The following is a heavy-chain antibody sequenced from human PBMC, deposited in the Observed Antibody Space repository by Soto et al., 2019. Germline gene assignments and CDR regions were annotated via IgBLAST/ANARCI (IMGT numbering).Heavy chain of an antibody. Sequence: SETLSLTCTVSGDSISSADYYWSWIRQTPGKGLEWIGHIFYSGTTYYNPSLRSRLTISVDTSKNHFSLRLTSVTAADTAVYYCARDLWVEPELYYYGMDVWGQGTTVTVSS. V-gene: IGHV4-30-4*01. J-gene: IGHJ6*02. CDR3: ARDLWVEPELYYYGMDV. D-gene: IGHD1-1*01. CDR2: IFYSGTT. CDR1: GDSISSADYY.